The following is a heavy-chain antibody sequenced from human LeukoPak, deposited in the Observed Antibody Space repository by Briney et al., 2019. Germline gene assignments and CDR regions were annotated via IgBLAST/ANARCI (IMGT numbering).Heavy chain of an antibody. D-gene: IGHD3-3*01. V-gene: IGHV3-11*01. CDR1: GFTFSDYY. CDR3: ARGSSYYDFWSGYSSYYYYYGMDV. CDR2: ISSSGSTI. J-gene: IGHJ6*02. Sequence: PGGSLRRSCAASGFTFSDYYMSWIRQAPGKGLEWVSYISSSGSTIYYPDSVKGRFTISRDNAKNSLYLQMNSLRAEDTAVYYCARGSSYYDFWSGYSSYYYYYGMDVWGQGTTVTVSS.